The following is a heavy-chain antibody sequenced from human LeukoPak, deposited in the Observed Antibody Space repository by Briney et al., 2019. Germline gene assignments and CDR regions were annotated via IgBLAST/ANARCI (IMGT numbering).Heavy chain of an antibody. CDR1: GYTFTSYA. V-gene: IGHV7-4-1*02. D-gene: IGHD6-13*01. CDR2: INTNTGNP. J-gene: IGHJ5*02. CDR3: ARDPRRQQLSKNNWFDP. Sequence: GASVKVSCKASGYTFTSYAMNWVRQAPGQGLEWMGWINTNTGNPTYAQGFTGRFVFSLDTSVSTAYLQISSLKAEDTAVYYCARDPRRQQLSKNNWFDPWGQGTLVTVSS.